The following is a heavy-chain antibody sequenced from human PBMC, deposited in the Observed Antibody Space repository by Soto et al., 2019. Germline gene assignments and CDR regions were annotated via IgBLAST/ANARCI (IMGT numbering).Heavy chain of an antibody. CDR3: TTSTGHLNH. Sequence: EVQLVESGGGWVQPGGSLRLSCAASGLTFSVYTMYWVRQAPGKGLDWVSYITGSSDRILFADSVKGRFTVSRDNAKNSLYLQMNSLRDEDTGVYYCTTSTGHLNHWGQGTLVSVSS. J-gene: IGHJ4*02. V-gene: IGHV3-48*02. D-gene: IGHD2-8*02. CDR1: GLTFSVYT. CDR2: ITGSSDRI.